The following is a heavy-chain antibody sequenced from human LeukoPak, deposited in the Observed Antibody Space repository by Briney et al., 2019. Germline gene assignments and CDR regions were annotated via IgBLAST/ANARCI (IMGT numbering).Heavy chain of an antibody. CDR3: AKDRDTSYWYKGAFDI. Sequence: PGGSLRLSCAASGFTFPAYAMSWVRQAPGKGLEWLSAITGAGGNTYYADPVKGRFTVSRDNSKNTLYLQMNSLRAEDTAMYYCAKDRDTSYWYKGAFDIWGQGTRVTVSS. V-gene: IGHV3-23*01. J-gene: IGHJ3*02. CDR1: GFTFPAYA. D-gene: IGHD2-2*01. CDR2: ITGAGGNT.